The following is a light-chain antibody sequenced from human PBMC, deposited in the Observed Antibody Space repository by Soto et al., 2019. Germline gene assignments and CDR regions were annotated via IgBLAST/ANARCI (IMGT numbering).Light chain of an antibody. V-gene: IGLV1-40*01. CDR2: GNN. CDR1: SSNIGADYD. CDR3: QSYDSSLSGYV. Sequence: QSVLTQPPSLSGAPGQRVTISCTGSSSNIGADYDVHWYQQIPGTAPKLLIYGNNDRPSGVPDRFSGSKSGTSASLAITGLQAEDEADYYCQSYDSSLSGYVFXTGTKVTVL. J-gene: IGLJ1*01.